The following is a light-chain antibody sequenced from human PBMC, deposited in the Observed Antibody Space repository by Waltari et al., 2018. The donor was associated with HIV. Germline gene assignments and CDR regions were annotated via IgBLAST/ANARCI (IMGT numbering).Light chain of an antibody. CDR2: DVS. J-gene: IGLJ3*02. Sequence: QAVVTQEPSLTVSPGGTVTLTCGSSIGPVTSGHWPYWLQQRPGQGPRTLVYDVSNQPSGTPDPFSGALLGGKAALTLSGAQPEDEADYYCLLSYGIERPVFGGGTKLTVL. CDR1: IGPVTSGHW. V-gene: IGLV7-46*01. CDR3: LLSYGIERPV.